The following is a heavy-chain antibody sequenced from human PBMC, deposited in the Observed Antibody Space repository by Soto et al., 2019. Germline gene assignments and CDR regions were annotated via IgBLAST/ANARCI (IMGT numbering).Heavy chain of an antibody. V-gene: IGHV3-30*18. CDR2: ISYDGSNK. Sequence: PGGSLILSCAASGFTFSSYGMHWVRQAPGKGLEWVAVISYDGSNKYYADSVKGRFTISRDNSKNTLYLQMNSLRAEDTAVYYCAKLPTEYYDFWSGPLDPLNYYGMDVWGQGTTVTVSS. D-gene: IGHD3-3*01. CDR1: GFTFSSYG. CDR3: AKLPTEYYDFWSGPLDPLNYYGMDV. J-gene: IGHJ6*02.